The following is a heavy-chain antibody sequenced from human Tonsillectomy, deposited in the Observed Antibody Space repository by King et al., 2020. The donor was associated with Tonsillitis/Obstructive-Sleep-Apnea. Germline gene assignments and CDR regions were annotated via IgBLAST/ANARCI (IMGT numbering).Heavy chain of an antibody. CDR2: INHSGST. V-gene: IGHV4-34*01. CDR1: GVSFSGYY. Sequence: VQLQQWGAGLLKPSETLSLTCAVYGVSFSGYYWSWIRQPPGKGLEWIGEINHSGSTNYNPSLKSRVTISVDTSKNQFSLKLSSVTAADTAVYYCSVGTNYYYYYMDVWGQGTPVTVSS. CDR3: SVGTNYYYYYMDV. D-gene: IGHD1-26*01. J-gene: IGHJ6*03.